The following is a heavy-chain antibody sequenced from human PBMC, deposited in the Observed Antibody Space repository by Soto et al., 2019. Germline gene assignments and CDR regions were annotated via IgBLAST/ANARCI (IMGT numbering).Heavy chain of an antibody. D-gene: IGHD1-26*01. V-gene: IGHV4-59*01. CDR1: GGSISSYY. CDR3: ARVGAKSPDY. CDR2: IYYSGST. J-gene: IGHJ4*02. Sequence: NPSETLSLTCTVSGGSISSYYWSWIRQPPGEGLEWIGYIYYSGSTNYNPSLKSRVTISVDTSKNQLSLKLSSVTAADTAVYYCARVGAKSPDYWGQGTLVTVSS.